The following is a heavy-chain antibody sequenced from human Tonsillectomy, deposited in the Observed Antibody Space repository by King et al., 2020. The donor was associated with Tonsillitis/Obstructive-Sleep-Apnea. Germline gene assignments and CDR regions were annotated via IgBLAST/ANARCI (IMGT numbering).Heavy chain of an antibody. CDR3: ARNPGTIVRGVVIPYIDV. D-gene: IGHD3-10*01. V-gene: IGHV3-74*01. CDR2: INSDGTGP. Sequence: VQLVESGGGLVQPGGSLRLSCAASGFTFNNYWMHWVRQTPEKGLVWVSRINSDGTGPIYADSVKGRFTISRDNAKNTLYLQMNVLRAEDTAVYYCARNPGTIVRGVVIPYIDVWGKGTTVTVSS. J-gene: IGHJ6*03. CDR1: GFTFNNYW.